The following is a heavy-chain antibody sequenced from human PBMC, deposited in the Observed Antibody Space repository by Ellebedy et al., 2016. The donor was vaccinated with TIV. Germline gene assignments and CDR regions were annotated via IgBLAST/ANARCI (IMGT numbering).Heavy chain of an antibody. CDR3: GRAGTGTLIDALDM. V-gene: IGHV1-2*02. Sequence: AASVKVSCKASGYTFTGYYMHWVRQAPGQGLEWMGWINPNSGATGYAQRFQGRVTMTGDTSISTASMELTSLRSDDTAVYYCGRAGTGTLIDALDMWGQGTLVTVSS. D-gene: IGHD1-1*01. J-gene: IGHJ3*02. CDR1: GYTFTGYY. CDR2: INPNSGAT.